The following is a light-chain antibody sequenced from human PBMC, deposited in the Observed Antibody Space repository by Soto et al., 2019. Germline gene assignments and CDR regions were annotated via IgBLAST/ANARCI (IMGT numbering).Light chain of an antibody. J-gene: IGLJ2*01. Sequence: QSALTQPASVSGSPGQSITISCTGSSSDVGGYNSVSWYQQHPGKAPKLLIYEVSNRPSGRSNRFSGSKSGNTASLTISGLQAEDDALYYCCSFKGSSTLVVFGGGTKLTVL. CDR2: EVS. CDR1: SSDVGGYNS. V-gene: IGLV2-14*01. CDR3: CSFKGSSTLVV.